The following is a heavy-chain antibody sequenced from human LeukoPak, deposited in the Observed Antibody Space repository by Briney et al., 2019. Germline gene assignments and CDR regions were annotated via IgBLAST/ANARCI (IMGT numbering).Heavy chain of an antibody. CDR3: ARASGYSYGFYDY. D-gene: IGHD5-18*01. CDR1: GGSISSYY. J-gene: IGHJ4*02. CDR2: IYHSGST. V-gene: IGHV4-59*12. Sequence: PSETLSLTCTVSGGSISSYYWSWIRQPPGKGLEWIGYIYHSGSTYYNPSLKSRVTISVGRSKNQFSLKLSSVTAADTAVYYCARASGYSYGFYDYWGQGTLVTVSS.